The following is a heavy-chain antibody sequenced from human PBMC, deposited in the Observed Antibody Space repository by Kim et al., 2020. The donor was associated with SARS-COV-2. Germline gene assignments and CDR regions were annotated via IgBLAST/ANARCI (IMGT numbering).Heavy chain of an antibody. D-gene: IGHD3-9*01. CDR3: ARWILTGYYRLIDY. CDR1: GGSFSGYY. Sequence: SETLSLTCAVYGGSFSGYYWSWIRQPPGKGLEWIGEINHSGSTNYNPSLKSRVTISVDTSKNQFSLKLSSVTAADTAVYYCARWILTGYYRLIDYWGQGTLVTVSS. J-gene: IGHJ4*02. CDR2: INHSGST. V-gene: IGHV4-34*01.